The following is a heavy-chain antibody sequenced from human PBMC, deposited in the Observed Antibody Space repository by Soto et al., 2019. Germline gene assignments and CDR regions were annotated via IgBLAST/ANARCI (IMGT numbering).Heavy chain of an antibody. D-gene: IGHD3-10*01. Sequence: QVQLQESGPGLVRPSQTLSLTCTVSGASIISLDNSWTWIRQPPGKGLEWIGHIYHTGATYYNPSLESRVVMSVDTSNNQFSLKLSSVTAADTAVFYCARGAVVSLVRGVMGGNWFDPWGQGTLVTVSS. CDR1: GASIISLDNS. CDR2: IYHTGAT. CDR3: ARGAVVSLVRGVMGGNWFDP. J-gene: IGHJ5*02. V-gene: IGHV4-30-4*01.